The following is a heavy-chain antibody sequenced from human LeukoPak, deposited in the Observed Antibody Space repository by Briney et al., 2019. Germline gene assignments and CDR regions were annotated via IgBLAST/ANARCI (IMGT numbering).Heavy chain of an antibody. J-gene: IGHJ4*02. Sequence: GGSLRLSCAASGFTFSSYSMNWVRQAPGKGLEWVSSISSSSSYIYYADSVKGRFTISRDNAKNSLYLQMNSLRAEDTAVFYCARECYGDYGVDYWGQGTLVTVSS. D-gene: IGHD4-17*01. CDR1: GFTFSSYS. CDR3: ARECYGDYGVDY. V-gene: IGHV3-21*01. CDR2: ISSSSSYI.